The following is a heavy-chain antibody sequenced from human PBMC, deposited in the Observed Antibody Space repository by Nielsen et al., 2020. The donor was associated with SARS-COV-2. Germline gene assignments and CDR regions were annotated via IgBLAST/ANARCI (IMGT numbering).Heavy chain of an antibody. CDR3: AREASGYDHYKYGMDV. J-gene: IGHJ6*02. CDR1: GASISSGGYF. CDR2: IYFTGRT. V-gene: IGHV4-31*03. Sequence: SETLSLTCTVSGASISSGGYFWSWIRQHPGKGLEWIGYIYFTGRTSYNPSLKSRVAMSVDTSKNQISLDLKSVTAADTAVYYCAREASGYDHYKYGMDVWGLGATVTVSS. D-gene: IGHD5-12*01.